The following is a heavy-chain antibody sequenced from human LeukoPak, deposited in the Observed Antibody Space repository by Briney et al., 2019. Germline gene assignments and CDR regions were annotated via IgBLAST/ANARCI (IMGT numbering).Heavy chain of an antibody. CDR1: GFTFSSYA. CDR3: ARDRLVLLESSGYIQY. J-gene: IGHJ4*02. D-gene: IGHD5-24*01. Sequence: SGGSLRLSCIASGFTFSSYAMHWVRQAPGKGLEWVAVISYDGSNKYYADSVKGRFTISRDNSKNTLYLQMNSLRAEDTAVYYCARDRLVLLESSGYIQYWGQGTLVTVSS. CDR2: ISYDGSNK. V-gene: IGHV3-30-3*01.